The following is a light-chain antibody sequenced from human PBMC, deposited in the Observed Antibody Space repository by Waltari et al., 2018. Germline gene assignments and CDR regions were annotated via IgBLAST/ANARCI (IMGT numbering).Light chain of an antibody. CDR3: QQSYSTPLT. J-gene: IGKJ4*01. CDR2: AAS. CDR1: QSISSY. Sequence: DIQMTQSPSSLSASVGDRVTITCRTSQSISSYLNWYQQKPGKAPKLLISAASSLQSGVPSRGSGSGSGTDFTLTISRLQPEDCATYYCQQSYSTPLTFGGGTKVEIK. V-gene: IGKV1-39*01.